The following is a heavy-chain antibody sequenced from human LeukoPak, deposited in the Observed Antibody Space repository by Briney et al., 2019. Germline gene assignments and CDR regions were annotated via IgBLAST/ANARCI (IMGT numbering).Heavy chain of an antibody. V-gene: IGHV4-31*03. CDR3: ARSGGYSYGRPDDAFDI. D-gene: IGHD5-18*01. J-gene: IGHJ3*02. Sequence: SETLSLTCTVSGGSISSGGYYWSWIRQHPGKGLEWIGYIYYSGSTYYNPSLKSRVTISVDTSKSQFSLKLSSVTAADTAAYYCARSGGYSYGRPDDAFDIWGQGTMVTVSS. CDR1: GGSISSGGYY. CDR2: IYYSGST.